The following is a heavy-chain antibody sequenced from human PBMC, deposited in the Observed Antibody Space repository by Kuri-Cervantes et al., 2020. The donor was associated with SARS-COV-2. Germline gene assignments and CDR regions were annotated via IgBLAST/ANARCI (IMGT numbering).Heavy chain of an antibody. CDR1: GFTFSSYS. J-gene: IGHJ4*01. V-gene: IGHV3-21*01. Sequence: GGSLRLSCAASGFTFSSYSMNWVRQAPGKGLEWVSSISSGSTYIYYADSVKGRFAISRDNPQSSLYLQMNSLRAEDTAVYYCEGRIVEASSDYWGHGTLVTVSS. CDR3: EGRIVEASSDY. CDR2: ISSGSTYI. D-gene: IGHD1-26*01.